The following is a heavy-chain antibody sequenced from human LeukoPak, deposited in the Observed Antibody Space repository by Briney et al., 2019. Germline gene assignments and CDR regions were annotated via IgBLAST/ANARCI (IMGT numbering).Heavy chain of an antibody. CDR2: INHSGST. D-gene: IGHD2-8*02. Sequence: SETLSLTCAVYGGSFSGYYWSWIRQPPGKGLEWIGEINHSGSTNYNPSLKSRVTISVDTSKNQFSLKLSSVTAADTAVYYCATPSGYYYGMDVWGQGTTVTVSS. J-gene: IGHJ6*02. CDR1: GGSFSGYY. CDR3: ATPSGYYYGMDV. V-gene: IGHV4-34*01.